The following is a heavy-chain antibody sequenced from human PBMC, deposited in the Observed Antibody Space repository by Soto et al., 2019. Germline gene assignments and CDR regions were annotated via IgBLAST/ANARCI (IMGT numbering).Heavy chain of an antibody. J-gene: IGHJ6*04. CDR2: ISGSGGGT. CDR1: GFTFSPHA. V-gene: IGHV3-23*01. Sequence: EVQLLESGGGWVQPGGSLRLSCTASGFTFSPHAMTWVRQAPGKGLELVSGISGSGGGTYYAEAVKGRFTISRDNSKSTLYLQMNSLRVEDTAKYFCAKDFGPCSSINCCCSTNVWGKGTTVTVSS. D-gene: IGHD2-2*01. CDR3: AKDFGPCSSINCCCSTNV.